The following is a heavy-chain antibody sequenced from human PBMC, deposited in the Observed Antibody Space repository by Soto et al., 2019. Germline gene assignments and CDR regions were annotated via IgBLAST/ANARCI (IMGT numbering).Heavy chain of an antibody. D-gene: IGHD4-17*01. CDR1: GFTFSSYA. J-gene: IGHJ6*02. Sequence: EVQLLESGGGLVQPGGSLRLSCAASGFTFSSYAMSWVRQAPGKGLEWVSAISGSGGSTYYADSVKGRFTISRDNSKNTLYLQMNSLRAEDTAVYYCAKSDYGDYYYYYGMDVWGQGTTVTVSS. CDR3: AKSDYGDYYYYYGMDV. V-gene: IGHV3-23*01. CDR2: ISGSGGST.